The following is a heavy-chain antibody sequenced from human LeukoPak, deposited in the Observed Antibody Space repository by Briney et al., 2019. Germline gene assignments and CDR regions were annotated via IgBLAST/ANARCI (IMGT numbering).Heavy chain of an antibody. CDR3: ARGEQQLVLFDP. Sequence: SQTLSLTCTVSGGSISSGSYYWSWIRQPAGKGLEWIGRIYTSGSTNYNPSLKSRVTMSVDTSKNQFSLKLSSVTAADTAVYYCARGEQQLVLFDPWGQGTLVTVSS. CDR1: GGSISSGSYY. CDR2: IYTSGST. D-gene: IGHD6-13*01. V-gene: IGHV4-61*02. J-gene: IGHJ5*02.